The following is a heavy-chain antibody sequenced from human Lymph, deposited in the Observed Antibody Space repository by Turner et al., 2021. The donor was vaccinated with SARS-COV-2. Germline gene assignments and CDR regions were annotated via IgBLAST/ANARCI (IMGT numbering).Heavy chain of an antibody. V-gene: IGHV3-53*02. J-gene: IGHJ6*02. CDR2: INSGGTT. Sequence: VRLVETGGCVVRLGGSRRLSCAAWGSIVSRNGMNWFRQAPGKGVEWVSVINSGGTTYYADSVKGRFTISRDNSKNTLYLQMNSLRVEDTAVYYCARDLGTYGMDVWGQGTTVTVSS. CDR1: GSIVSRNG. D-gene: IGHD6-13*01. CDR3: ARDLGTYGMDV.